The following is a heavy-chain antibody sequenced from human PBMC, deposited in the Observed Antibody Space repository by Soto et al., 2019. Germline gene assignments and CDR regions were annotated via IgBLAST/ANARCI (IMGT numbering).Heavy chain of an antibody. J-gene: IGHJ4*02. CDR1: GFTFNNYG. CDR2: VSKSGYT. V-gene: IGHV3-21*01. CDR3: AREDSIIIPAVSDF. Sequence: PGGSLRLSCVVSGFTFNNYGINWVRQAPGKGLEWISSVSKSGYTYYSDSVKGRFTISRDNAKNSVSLQMNTLRAEDTAVYYCAREDSIIIPAVSDFWGQGXLVTVYS. D-gene: IGHD2-2*01.